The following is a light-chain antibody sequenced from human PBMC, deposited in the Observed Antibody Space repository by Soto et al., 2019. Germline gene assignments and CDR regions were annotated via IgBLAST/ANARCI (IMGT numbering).Light chain of an antibody. CDR3: QHYDSSPRT. Sequence: EIVLTQSPGTLSLSPGERATLSCRASQSVAGTNLAWYQQKPGQGPRLLIYGASFRATGLPDRFSGSGSGTAFTLTTSRLEPEDFAVDYSQHYDSSPRTFGQGTRVYIK. J-gene: IGKJ1*01. CDR1: QSVAGTN. CDR2: GAS. V-gene: IGKV3-20*01.